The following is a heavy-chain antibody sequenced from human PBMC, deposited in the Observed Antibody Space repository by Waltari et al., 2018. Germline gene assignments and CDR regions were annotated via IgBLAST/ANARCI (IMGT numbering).Heavy chain of an antibody. D-gene: IGHD6-13*01. CDR1: GYTLTRYA. CDR2: INAGNGNT. Sequence: QVQLVQCGAEVKKPGASVKDSGRASGYTLTRYAMHWLRQAPGQRLEWMGWINAGNGNTKYSQKFQGRVTITRDTSASTAYMELSSLRSEDTAVYYCAPAAAGPPLWGWGQGTLVTVSS. J-gene: IGHJ4*02. V-gene: IGHV1-3*01. CDR3: APAAAGPPLWG.